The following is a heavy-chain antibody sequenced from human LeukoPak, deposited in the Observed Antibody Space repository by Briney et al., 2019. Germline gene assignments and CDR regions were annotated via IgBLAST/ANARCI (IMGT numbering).Heavy chain of an antibody. CDR1: GYTFTVYN. CDR2: INPNSGGT. D-gene: IGHD4-17*01. J-gene: IGHJ4*02. Sequence: ASVKVSCKASGYTFTVYNMHWVRQAPGQGLEWMGWINPNSGGTNYAQSFQGRVTMTRDTSISTAYMELSRLRSDDTAIYYCALVGEALDYWGQGTLVTVSS. CDR3: ALVGEALDY. V-gene: IGHV1-2*02.